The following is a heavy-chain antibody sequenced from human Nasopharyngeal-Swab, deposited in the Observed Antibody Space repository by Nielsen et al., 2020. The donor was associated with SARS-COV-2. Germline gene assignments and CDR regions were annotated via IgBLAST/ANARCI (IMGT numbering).Heavy chain of an antibody. CDR2: IYYSGST. V-gene: IGHV4-59*01. CDR1: GGSISSYY. D-gene: IGHD2-15*01. Sequence: SETLSLTCTVSGGSISSYYWSWIRQPPGKGLEWIGYIYYSGSTNYNPSLKSRVTISVDTSKNQFSLKLSSVTAADTAVYYCARATPTYSGGDFDYWGQGTLVTVSS. J-gene: IGHJ4*02. CDR3: ARATPTYSGGDFDY.